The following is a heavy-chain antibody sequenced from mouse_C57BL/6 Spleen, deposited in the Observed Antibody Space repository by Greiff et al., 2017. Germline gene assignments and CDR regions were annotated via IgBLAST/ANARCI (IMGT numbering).Heavy chain of an antibody. J-gene: IGHJ3*01. CDR3: ARSRSGYVGFAD. D-gene: IGHD3-2*02. CDR1: GFTFSDHG. V-gene: IGHV5-17*01. CDR2: ISSGSSTN. Sequence: EVLLVESGGGLVNPGGSLTLSCAASGFTFSDHGMHWVRQAPGKGLEWVAYISSGSSTNYYADTLKGRFTISRDKAKNTLFLQMSSLRSEDTAMYYCARSRSGYVGFADWGQGTLVTVSA.